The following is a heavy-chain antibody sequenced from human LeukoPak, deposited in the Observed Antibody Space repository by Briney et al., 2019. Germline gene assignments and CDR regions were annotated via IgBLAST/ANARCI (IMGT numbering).Heavy chain of an antibody. D-gene: IGHD3-22*01. CDR1: EFTFSSYW. J-gene: IGHJ4*02. CDR3: AREGYYDSSGYSIRFSY. Sequence: GESLRFSCEASEFTFSSYWMHWVRQAPGKGLVWVSRINSDGRTTIYADSAKGRFTISRDNAKNTLYLQMNSLRAEDTAVYYCAREGYYDSSGYSIRFSYWGQGTLVTVSS. CDR2: INSDGRTT. V-gene: IGHV3-74*01.